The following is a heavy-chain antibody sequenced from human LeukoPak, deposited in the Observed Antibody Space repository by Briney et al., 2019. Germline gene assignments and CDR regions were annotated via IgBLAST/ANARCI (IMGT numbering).Heavy chain of an antibody. J-gene: IGHJ4*02. V-gene: IGHV3-23*01. Sequence: GGSLRLSCAASGFTFSSYAMSWVRQAPGKGLEWVSAISGSGGSTYYADSVKGRFTISRDNSKNTLYLQMNSLRAEDTAVYYCARSPLHWQHRGFDYWGQGTLVTVSS. CDR2: ISGSGGST. CDR3: ARSPLHWQHRGFDY. CDR1: GFTFSSYA. D-gene: IGHD6-13*01.